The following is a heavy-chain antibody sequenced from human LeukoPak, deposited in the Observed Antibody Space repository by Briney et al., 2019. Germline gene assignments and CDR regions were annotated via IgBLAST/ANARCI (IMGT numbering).Heavy chain of an antibody. J-gene: IGHJ4*02. CDR3: ARDWGYSSGWLDY. CDR2: ITSSGSTI. D-gene: IGHD6-19*01. V-gene: IGHV3-11*04. Sequence: GGSLRLSCAASGFTFSGYYMNWIRQAPGKGLEWVSYITSSGSTIYYADSVKGRFTISRDNAKNSLYLQMNSLRAEDTAVYYCARDWGYSSGWLDYWGQGTLVTVSS. CDR1: GFTFSGYY.